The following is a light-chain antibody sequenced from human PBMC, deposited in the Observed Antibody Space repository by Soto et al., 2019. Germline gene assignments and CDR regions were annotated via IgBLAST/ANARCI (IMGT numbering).Light chain of an antibody. CDR1: SGHSNYA. Sequence: QLVLTQSPSASASLGASVKLTCTLSSGHSNYAIAWHQQQSEKGPRYLMKLNSDGSHSKGAGIPDRFSGSSSGAERYLTISSLQSGDEADYYCQTWGSGIVVFGGGTKVTVL. CDR2: LNSDGSH. CDR3: QTWGSGIVV. V-gene: IGLV4-69*01. J-gene: IGLJ2*01.